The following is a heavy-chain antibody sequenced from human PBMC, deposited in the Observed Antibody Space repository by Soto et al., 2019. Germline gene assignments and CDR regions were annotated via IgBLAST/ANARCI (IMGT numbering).Heavy chain of an antibody. CDR1: GFTVSSTY. V-gene: IGHV3-53*01. CDR3: ARDGSDDGFAY. D-gene: IGHD5-12*01. CDR2: IYSGGST. Sequence: GGSLRLSCAVSGFTVSSTYMSWVRQAPGKGLDWVSLIYSGGSTYYADSVKGRFTISRDNSKNTLYLQMNSLRGEDTAVYYCARDGSDDGFAYWGQGTLVTVSS. J-gene: IGHJ4*02.